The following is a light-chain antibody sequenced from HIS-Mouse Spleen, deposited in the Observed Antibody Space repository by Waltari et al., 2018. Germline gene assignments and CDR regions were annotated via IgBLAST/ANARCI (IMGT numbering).Light chain of an antibody. CDR1: ALPKKY. J-gene: IGLJ2*01. Sequence: SYELTQPPSVSVSPGQTARITCSGDALPKKYAYWYQQKSGQAPVLVIYEDSKRPSGIPEEFSGSSSGTMATLTISGAQVEDEADYYCYSTDSSGNHRVFGGGTKLTVL. CDR2: EDS. V-gene: IGLV3-10*01. CDR3: YSTDSSGNHRV.